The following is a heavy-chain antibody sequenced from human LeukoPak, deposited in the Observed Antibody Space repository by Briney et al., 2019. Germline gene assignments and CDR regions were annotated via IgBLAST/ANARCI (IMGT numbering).Heavy chain of an antibody. D-gene: IGHD2-21*02. J-gene: IGHJ3*02. V-gene: IGHV1-69*01. CDR3: ARSCGGDCGDAFDI. CDR1: GGTFSSYA. Sequence: SVKVSCKASGGTFSSYAISWVRQAPGQGLEWMGGIIPIFGTANYAQKFQGRVTITADESTSTAYMELSSLRSEDTAVYYCARSCGGDCGDAFDIWGQGTMVTVSS. CDR2: IIPIFGTA.